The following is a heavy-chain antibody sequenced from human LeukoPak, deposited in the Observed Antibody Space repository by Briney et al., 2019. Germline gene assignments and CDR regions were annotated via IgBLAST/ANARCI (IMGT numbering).Heavy chain of an antibody. Sequence: ASVKVSCKTSGYPFTNHGVSWVRPAPGQGLEWIGWINANSGDTNYAQRFQGSLTMTTDSSTTTAFMELRSLSSDDTAVYYCARDWPIVSADYWGQGTLVTVSS. CDR2: INANSGDT. D-gene: IGHD4-11*01. CDR3: ARDWPIVSADY. CDR1: GYPFTNHG. V-gene: IGHV1-18*01. J-gene: IGHJ4*02.